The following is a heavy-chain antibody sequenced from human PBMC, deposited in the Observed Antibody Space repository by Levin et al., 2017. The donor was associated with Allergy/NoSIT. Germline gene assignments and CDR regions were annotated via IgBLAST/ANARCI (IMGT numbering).Heavy chain of an antibody. CDR2: IYPGDSDT. V-gene: IGHV5-51*01. Sequence: GESLKISCKGSGYPFTSYWIAWVRQMPGKGLEWMGTIYPGDSDTRYRPSFQGQVTISADKSISTAYLQWNSPQASDSAVYYCARSDCSSSSCYAESWFDPWGQGTLVTVSS. CDR3: ARSDCSSSSCYAESWFDP. J-gene: IGHJ5*02. CDR1: GYPFTSYW. D-gene: IGHD2-2*01.